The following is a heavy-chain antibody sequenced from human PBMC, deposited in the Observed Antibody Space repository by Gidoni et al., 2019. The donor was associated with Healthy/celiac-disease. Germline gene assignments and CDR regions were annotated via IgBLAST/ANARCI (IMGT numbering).Heavy chain of an antibody. CDR1: GFTFSSYG. Sequence: QVQLVESGGGVVQPGRSLRLSCAASGFTFSSYGMHWVRQAPGKGLEWVAVIWYDGSNKYYADSVKGRFTISRDNSKNTLYLQMNSLRAEDTAVYYCARVDGRGYSYGRETFDYWGQGTLVTVSS. J-gene: IGHJ4*02. CDR2: IWYDGSNK. D-gene: IGHD5-18*01. CDR3: ARVDGRGYSYGRETFDY. V-gene: IGHV3-33*01.